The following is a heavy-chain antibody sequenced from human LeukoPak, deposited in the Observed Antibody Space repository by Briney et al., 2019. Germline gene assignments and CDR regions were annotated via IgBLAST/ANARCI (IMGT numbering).Heavy chain of an antibody. CDR3: AREYSSGWFYFDY. Sequence: SETLSLTCTVSGGSISSSSYYWGWTRQPPGKGLEWIGSIYYSGTTYYNPSLTSRLTISIDTSKNQFSLRLSSMTAADTAVYYCAREYSSGWFYFDYWGQGTLVTVSS. D-gene: IGHD6-19*01. CDR1: GGSISSSSYY. CDR2: IYYSGTT. J-gene: IGHJ4*02. V-gene: IGHV4-39*07.